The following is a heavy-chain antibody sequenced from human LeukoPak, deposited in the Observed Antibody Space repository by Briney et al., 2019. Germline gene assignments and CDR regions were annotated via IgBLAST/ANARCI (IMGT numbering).Heavy chain of an antibody. V-gene: IGHV1-18*01. Sequence: GASVKVSCKASGYTFTSYGISWVRQAPGQGLEWMGWISAYNGNTNYAQKLQGRVTMTTDTSTSTAYMELRSLRSDDAAVYYCARPITFGGVIAKLYFDYWGQGTLVTVSS. D-gene: IGHD3-16*02. CDR2: ISAYNGNT. J-gene: IGHJ4*02. CDR1: GYTFTSYG. CDR3: ARPITFGGVIAKLYFDY.